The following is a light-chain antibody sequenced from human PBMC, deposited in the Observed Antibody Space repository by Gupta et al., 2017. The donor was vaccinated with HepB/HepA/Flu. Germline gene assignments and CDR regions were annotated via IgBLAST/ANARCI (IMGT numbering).Light chain of an antibody. CDR1: QSVIDK. Sequence: EIVMTQSPATLSVSPGERATLSCRASQSVIDKLAWYQQKPGQAPRLLIYAASTRATGVAARFSGSGSVAEFTLSISSLQSEDFAIYYCQQYYAWPLTFGGGTKVEIK. CDR3: QQYYAWPLT. V-gene: IGKV3-15*01. J-gene: IGKJ4*01. CDR2: AAS.